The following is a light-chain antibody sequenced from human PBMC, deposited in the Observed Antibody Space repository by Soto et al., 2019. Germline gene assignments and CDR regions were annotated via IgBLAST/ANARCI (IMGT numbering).Light chain of an antibody. J-gene: IGKJ4*01. Sequence: EIVLTQSPGTLSLSPGERATLSCRASQSVSTSYLVWYQQKPGLAPRLLIYDASNRATGIPDRFSGSGSGTHFTLTISRLEPEDFAVYYCQQYASSPLTFGGGTKVDIK. CDR2: DAS. CDR3: QQYASSPLT. CDR1: QSVSTSY. V-gene: IGKV3D-20*01.